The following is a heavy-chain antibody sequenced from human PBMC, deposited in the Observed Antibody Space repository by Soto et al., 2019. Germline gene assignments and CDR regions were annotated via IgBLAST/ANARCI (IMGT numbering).Heavy chain of an antibody. CDR3: AKARWGSYRMNLDY. CDR2: ISGSGGST. Sequence: GGSLRLSCAASGFTFSSYAMSWVRQAPGKGLEWVSAISGSGGSTYYADSVKGRFTISRDNSKNTLYLQMNSLRAEDTAVYYCAKARWGSYRMNLDYWGQGTLVTVSS. D-gene: IGHD3-16*02. V-gene: IGHV3-23*01. J-gene: IGHJ4*02. CDR1: GFTFSSYA.